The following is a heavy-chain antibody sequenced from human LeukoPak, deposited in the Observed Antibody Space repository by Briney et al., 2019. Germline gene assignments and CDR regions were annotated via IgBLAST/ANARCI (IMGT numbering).Heavy chain of an antibody. J-gene: IGHJ4*02. CDR3: AHFSHYYDSSGYKYYFDY. Sequence: SGPTLVKPTQTLTLTCTFSGFSLSTTGVGVGWIRQPPGKALEWLALIFWDDDKRYSPSLKSRLTISRDTSKNQVVLTMTNMDPVDTVTYYCAHFSHYYDSSGYKYYFDYWGQGTLVTVSS. D-gene: IGHD3-22*01. CDR1: GFSLSTTGVG. CDR2: IFWDDDK. V-gene: IGHV2-5*02.